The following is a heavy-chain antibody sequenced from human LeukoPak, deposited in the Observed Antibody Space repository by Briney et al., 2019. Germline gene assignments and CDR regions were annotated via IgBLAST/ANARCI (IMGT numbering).Heavy chain of an antibody. D-gene: IGHD3-10*01. J-gene: IGHJ4*02. CDR2: ISGSGGST. CDR1: GFTFSSYG. V-gene: IGHV3-23*01. CDR3: AKDTGGFGEFDY. Sequence: PGGTLRLSCAASGFTFSSYGMSWVRQAPGKGLEWVSGISGSGGSTYYADSVKGRFTISRDNSKNTLYLQMNSLRAEDTAVYYCAKDTGGFGEFDYWGQGTLVTVSS.